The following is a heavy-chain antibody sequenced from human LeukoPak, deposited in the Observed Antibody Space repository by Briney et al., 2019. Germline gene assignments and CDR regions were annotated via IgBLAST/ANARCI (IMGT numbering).Heavy chain of an antibody. CDR3: ARALPGGYYDY. J-gene: IGHJ4*02. CDR2: ISSDGHST. D-gene: IGHD4-23*01. Sequence: GGSLRLSCAASGFTFSSYVLHWVRQAPGKGLEYVSAISSDGHSTYYAHSVKGRFTISRDNSTNTLSLQLGSLRAEDMAVYYCARALPGGYYDYWGQGTLVTVSS. V-gene: IGHV3-64*01. CDR1: GFTFSSYV.